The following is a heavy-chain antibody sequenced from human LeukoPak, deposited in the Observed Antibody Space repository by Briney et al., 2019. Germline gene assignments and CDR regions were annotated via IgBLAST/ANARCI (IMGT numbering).Heavy chain of an antibody. CDR2: ISSSSSYI. D-gene: IGHD5-18*01. CDR1: GFTFSSYS. Sequence: GGSLRLSCAASGFTFSSYSMNWVRQAPGKGLEWVSSISSSSSYIYYADSVKGRFTISRDNAKNTLYLQMNSLRAEDTAAYYCARGGYHHGFDIWGQGTMVTVSS. CDR3: ARGGYHHGFDI. J-gene: IGHJ3*02. V-gene: IGHV3-21*01.